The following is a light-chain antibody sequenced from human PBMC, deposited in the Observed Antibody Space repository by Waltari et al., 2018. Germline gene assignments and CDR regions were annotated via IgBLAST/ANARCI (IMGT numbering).Light chain of an antibody. CDR2: NNN. Sequence: QSVLTQPPSASGTPGQRVTISCSGSSSNIGTNTVNWYQQLPGTAPKLLIYNNNRWPSGVPNRFACSKSRTSASLAISGLQSEDEADYYCAAWDDSLNGFYVFGTGTKVTVL. CDR1: SSNIGTNT. V-gene: IGLV1-44*01. CDR3: AAWDDSLNGFYV. J-gene: IGLJ1*01.